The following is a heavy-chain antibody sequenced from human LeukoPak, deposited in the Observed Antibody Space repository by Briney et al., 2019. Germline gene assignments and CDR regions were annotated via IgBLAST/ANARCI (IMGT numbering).Heavy chain of an antibody. Sequence: PGGSLRLSCAAAGFTFSNYAMHWVRQAPGKGLEWVAVISYDGSNKHYADFVKGLFTISRDNSKNTLYLQMPSLRAEEPAVYYCARDLCFDCLPQPSNYFDPWGQGTLVTVSS. CDR2: ISYDGSNK. CDR1: GFTFSNYA. J-gene: IGHJ5*02. D-gene: IGHD3-9*01. CDR3: ARDLCFDCLPQPSNYFDP. V-gene: IGHV3-30-3*01.